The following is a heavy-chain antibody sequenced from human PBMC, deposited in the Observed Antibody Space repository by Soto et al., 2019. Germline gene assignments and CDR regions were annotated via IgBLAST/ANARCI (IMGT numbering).Heavy chain of an antibody. CDR3: ARHGDCSSTSCYNYFDY. Sequence: SETLSLTCTVSGGSISSYYWSWIRQPPGKGLEWIGYIYYSGSTNYNPSLKSRVTISVDTSKNQFSLKLSSVTAADTAVYYCARHGDCSSTSCYNYFDYWGQGTLVTVSS. CDR2: IYYSGST. V-gene: IGHV4-59*08. D-gene: IGHD2-2*01. J-gene: IGHJ4*02. CDR1: GGSISSYY.